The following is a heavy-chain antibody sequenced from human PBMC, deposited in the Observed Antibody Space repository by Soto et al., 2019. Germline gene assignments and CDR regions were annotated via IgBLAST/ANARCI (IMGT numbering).Heavy chain of an antibody. Sequence: ASVKVSCKASGYTFTSYGISWVRQAPGQGLEWMGWISAYNGNTNYAQKLQGRVTMTTDTSTSTAYMELRSLRSDDTAVYYCARDAPLWNYRTPWFDPWGQGTLVTVSS. D-gene: IGHD1-7*01. V-gene: IGHV1-18*01. J-gene: IGHJ5*02. CDR1: GYTFTSYG. CDR2: ISAYNGNT. CDR3: ARDAPLWNYRTPWFDP.